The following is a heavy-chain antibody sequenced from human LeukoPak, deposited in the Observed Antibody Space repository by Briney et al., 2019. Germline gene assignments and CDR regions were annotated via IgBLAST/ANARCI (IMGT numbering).Heavy chain of an antibody. J-gene: IGHJ4*02. CDR2: ISGSGDNT. V-gene: IGHV3-23*01. D-gene: IGHD3-10*01. CDR3: VRTLSSTGSYWHPDFGY. CDR1: GFTFSSYW. Sequence: GGSLRLSCAASGFTFSSYWMSWVRRAPGKGLEWVSGISGSGDNTNYADSVKGRFTISRDNSKSTLYLQMNSLRDEDTAVYYCVRTLSSTGSYWHPDFGYWGQGTLVTVSS.